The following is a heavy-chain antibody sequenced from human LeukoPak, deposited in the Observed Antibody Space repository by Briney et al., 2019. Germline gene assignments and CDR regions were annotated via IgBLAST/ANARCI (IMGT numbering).Heavy chain of an antibody. V-gene: IGHV4-39*01. CDR1: GGSISIRNYY. CDR3: ARRTSNPVGAIDY. D-gene: IGHD1-26*01. CDR2: ISYSGT. Sequence: SETLSLTCTVSGGSISIRNYYWGWIRQPPGRGLEWIGSISYSGTYYNPSLKSRLTISVDTSKNHFSLNLRSVTAADTAVYYCARRTSNPVGAIDYWGQGTWSPSPQ. J-gene: IGHJ4*02.